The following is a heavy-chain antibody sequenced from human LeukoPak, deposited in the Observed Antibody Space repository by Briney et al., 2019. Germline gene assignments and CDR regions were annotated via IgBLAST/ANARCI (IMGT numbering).Heavy chain of an antibody. Sequence: SETLSLTCTVSGGSISSSSYYWGWIRQPPGKGLEWIGSIYYSGSTHYNPSPKSRVTISVDTSKNQFSLKLSSVTAADTAVYYCARQSRFYGGVGGAFDIWGQGTMVTVSS. CDR3: ARQSRFYGGVGGAFDI. J-gene: IGHJ3*02. V-gene: IGHV4-39*01. CDR1: GGSISSSSYY. D-gene: IGHD4-23*01. CDR2: IYYSGST.